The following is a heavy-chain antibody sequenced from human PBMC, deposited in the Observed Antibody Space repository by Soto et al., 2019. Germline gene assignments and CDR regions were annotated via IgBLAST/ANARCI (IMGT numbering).Heavy chain of an antibody. D-gene: IGHD1-7*01. CDR3: ARGTTPNAY. J-gene: IGHJ4*02. V-gene: IGHV4-59*02. CDR1: GGFVSSFY. Sequence: SETLSLTCTVSGGFVSSFYWSWIRQPPGKGLEWIAYISYSGSTNYNPSLKSRVTISIDLSRNQFSLKVNSVTAADTAVYYCARGTTPNAYWGPGTLVTVSS. CDR2: ISYSGST.